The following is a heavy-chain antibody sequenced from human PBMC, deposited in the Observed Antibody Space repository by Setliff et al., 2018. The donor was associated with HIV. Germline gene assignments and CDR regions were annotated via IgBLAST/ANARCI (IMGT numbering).Heavy chain of an antibody. CDR2: IDHRGRP. J-gene: IGHJ6*03. V-gene: IGHV4-34*01. CDR3: ARVGITYWYSIPRDYYYYMDV. D-gene: IGHD2-8*02. Sequence: SETLSLTCGIYGGSFSDYYWSWIRQPPGKGLEWIGEIDHRGRPKYNPSLNSRVTMSVDKSRNQFSLKVSSVTAADTAVYYCARVGITYWYSIPRDYYYYMDVWGEGTTVTVSS. CDR1: GGSFSDYY.